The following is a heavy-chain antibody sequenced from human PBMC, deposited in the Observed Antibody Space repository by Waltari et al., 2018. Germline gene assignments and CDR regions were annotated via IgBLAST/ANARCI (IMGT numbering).Heavy chain of an antibody. CDR3: ARDQLAYGMDV. CDR1: VFTFGDYP. CDR2: IRSETYGGTI. J-gene: IGHJ6*02. V-gene: IGHV3-49*03. D-gene: IGHD2-2*01. Sequence: DVQVVESGGGLVQPGRSRRLSCTGSVFTFGDYPLSWFRQGPGKGLEWVGLIRSETYGGTIDYAASVKGRFSISRDDSKSIAYLQMNGLKTDDTGVYYCARDQLAYGMDVWGQGTTVTVS.